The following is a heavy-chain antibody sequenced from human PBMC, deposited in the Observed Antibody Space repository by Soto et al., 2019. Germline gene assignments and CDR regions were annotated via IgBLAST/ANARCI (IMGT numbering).Heavy chain of an antibody. D-gene: IGHD6-19*01. CDR3: AKLAVAGTDYHYYYCIDV. CDR2: ISGSGGST. CDR1: GFTFSSYA. V-gene: IGHV3-23*01. J-gene: IGHJ6*02. Sequence: GGSLRLSCAASGFTFSSYAMSWVRQAPGKGLEWVSAISGSGGSTYYADSVKGRFTISRDNSKNTLYLQMNSLRAEDTAVYYCAKLAVAGTDYHYYYCIDVWGQGTTVTVSS.